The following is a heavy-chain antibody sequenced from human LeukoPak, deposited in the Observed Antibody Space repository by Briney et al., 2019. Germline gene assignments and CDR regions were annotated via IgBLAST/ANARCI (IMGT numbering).Heavy chain of an antibody. J-gene: IGHJ3*02. V-gene: IGHV1-46*01. CDR3: ARDIYYDSSGYGDDAFDI. CDR1: GYTFPSYF. Sequence: ASVKVSCKASGYTFPSYFMHWVRQTPGQGLEWMGIINPTGGSTTYAQKFQGRVTMTRDTSTSTVYMELSSLRSDDTAVYYCARDIYYDSSGYGDDAFDIWGQGTMVTVSS. D-gene: IGHD3-22*01. CDR2: INPTGGST.